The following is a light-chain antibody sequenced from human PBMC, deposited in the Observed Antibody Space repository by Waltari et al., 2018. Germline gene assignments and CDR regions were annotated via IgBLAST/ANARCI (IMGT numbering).Light chain of an antibody. CDR3: QSYDTTLSVV. CDR2: GTN. Sequence: QSVLTQPPSVSGAPGQRVSISCTGSTSNIGAGYAVHWYQQGPGKAPKPLIYGTNTRPLGVPDRFFGSQYGTAASLAIIGLQAEDEGDYYCQSYDTTLSVVFGGGTKLTVL. J-gene: IGLJ2*01. CDR1: TSNIGAGYA. V-gene: IGLV1-40*01.